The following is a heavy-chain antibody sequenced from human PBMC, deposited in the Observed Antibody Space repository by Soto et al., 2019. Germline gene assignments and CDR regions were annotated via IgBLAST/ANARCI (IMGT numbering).Heavy chain of an antibody. D-gene: IGHD3-10*01. CDR1: GFSLSTSGEA. V-gene: IGHV2-5*02. J-gene: IGHJ5*02. Sequence: QITLKESGPALVKPTQTLTLTCTFSGFSLSTSGEAVGWIRQPPGEALEWLALIYWDDDNRYNPTLKTRLTLTKDPSKNQVVLTLTNMDPVDTATYYCAHYVSASPAGWFDPWGQGILVTVSS. CDR2: IYWDDDN. CDR3: AHYVSASPAGWFDP.